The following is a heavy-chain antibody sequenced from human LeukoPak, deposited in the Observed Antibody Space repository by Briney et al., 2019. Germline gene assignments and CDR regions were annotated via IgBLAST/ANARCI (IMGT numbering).Heavy chain of an antibody. V-gene: IGHV4-34*01. Sequence: SETLSLTCAVYGGSFSGYYWSWIRQPPGKGLEWIGEINHSGSTNYNPSLKSRVTISVDRSKNQFSLKLSSVTAADTAVYYCARAELFGVVSDYWGQGTLVTVSS. CDR3: ARAELFGVVSDY. CDR2: INHSGST. CDR1: GGSFSGYY. D-gene: IGHD3-3*01. J-gene: IGHJ4*02.